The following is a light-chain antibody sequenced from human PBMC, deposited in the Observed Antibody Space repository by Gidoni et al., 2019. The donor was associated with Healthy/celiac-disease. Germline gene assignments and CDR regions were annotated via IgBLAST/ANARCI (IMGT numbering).Light chain of an antibody. CDR1: QSVSSSY. CDR2: GAS. CDR3: QQYGSSPPIT. Sequence: ETVLTQSPGTLSLSPGERATLSCRASQSVSSSYLAWYQQKPGQAPRLLIYGASSRAAGIPDRFSGSGSGTDFTLTISRLEPEDFAVYYCQQYGSSPPITFGQGTKVEIK. J-gene: IGKJ1*01. V-gene: IGKV3-20*01.